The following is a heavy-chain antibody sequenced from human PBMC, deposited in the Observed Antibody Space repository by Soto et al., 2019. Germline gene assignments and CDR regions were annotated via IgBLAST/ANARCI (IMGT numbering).Heavy chain of an antibody. D-gene: IGHD5-18*01. J-gene: IGHJ6*02. CDR3: ARVAAPDTARGYYYYGMEV. Sequence: GGSMRVSSAAAGLNVSSNYMSWVRKDTGKGLEWVSVIYSGGSTYYADSVKGRFTISRDNSKNTLYLQMNSLRAEDTAVYYCARVAAPDTARGYYYYGMEVWGQGPTVTVSS. V-gene: IGHV3-66*01. CDR2: IYSGGST. CDR1: GLNVSSNY.